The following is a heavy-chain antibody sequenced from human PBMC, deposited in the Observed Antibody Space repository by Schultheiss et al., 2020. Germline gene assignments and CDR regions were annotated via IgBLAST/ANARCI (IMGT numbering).Heavy chain of an antibody. Sequence: SVKVSCKASGYTFTGYYMHWVRQATGQGLEWMGGIIPIFGTANYAQKFQGRVTITADESTSTAYMELSSLRSEDTAVYYCARDHSPAAFDIWGQGTMVTVSS. CDR2: IIPIFGTA. V-gene: IGHV1-69*13. CDR3: ARDHSPAAFDI. J-gene: IGHJ3*02. CDR1: GYTFTGYY.